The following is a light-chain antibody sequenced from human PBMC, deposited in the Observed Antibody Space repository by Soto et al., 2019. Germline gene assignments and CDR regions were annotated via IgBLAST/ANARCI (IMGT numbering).Light chain of an antibody. V-gene: IGKV1-27*01. CDR1: QRLSAW. CDR2: AAS. CDR3: QKYNSAPLT. J-gene: IGKJ4*01. Sequence: DIQMTQSPSPPSASIGDRVTITCLASQRLSAWLAWFQQRPGKAPKLLIYAASTLQSGVPSRFSGSGSGTDFTLTISSLQAEDVATYYCQKYNSAPLTFGGGTKVDIK.